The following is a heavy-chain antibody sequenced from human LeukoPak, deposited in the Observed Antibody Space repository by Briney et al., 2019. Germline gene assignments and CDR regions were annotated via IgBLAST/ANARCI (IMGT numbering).Heavy chain of an antibody. D-gene: IGHD5-12*01. CDR1: GFTFSTFA. V-gene: IGHV3-23*01. J-gene: IGHJ5*02. Sequence: GGSVRLPCAASGFTFSTFAMSWVRQAPGKGLEWVSGIRGSGGSPYYADSVKGRFTISRDNSKNMLYLQMNSLRPEETAVYYCAKAPIHLVGYELNGFDAWGQETMVTVSS. CDR2: IRGSGGSP. CDR3: AKAPIHLVGYELNGFDA.